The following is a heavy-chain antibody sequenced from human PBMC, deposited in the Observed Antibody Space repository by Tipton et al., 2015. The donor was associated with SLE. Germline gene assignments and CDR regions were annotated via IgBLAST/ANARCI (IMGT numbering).Heavy chain of an antibody. J-gene: IGHJ3*01. CDR1: GGVFNAYE. V-gene: IGHV4-34*01. CDR2: INSFGST. CDR3: AKSPDAFDV. Sequence: TLSLTCDFYGGVFNAYEYHWIRQPPGKGLEWIGKINSFGSTNYSPSLKSRVTMSVDTSKNQFSLRLTSVTAADTAVYYCAKSPDAFDVWGQGTMVTVSS.